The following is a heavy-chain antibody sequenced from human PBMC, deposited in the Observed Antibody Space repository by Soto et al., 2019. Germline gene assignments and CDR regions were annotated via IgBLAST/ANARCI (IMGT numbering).Heavy chain of an antibody. V-gene: IGHV3-15*04. D-gene: IGHD6-6*01. Sequence: EVQLVESGGGLVKPGGSLRLSCAVSGFTFSKAWMSWVRQAPGKGLEWVGRIESKTSGGTTDYAAPVKGRFTISREDSKNMLNLKMKSLKTEDTAVYYCTTDPGGGIPAREVPDYWGQGTLVTVSS. CDR1: GFTFSKAW. CDR2: IESKTSGGTT. CDR3: TTDPGGGIPAREVPDY. J-gene: IGHJ4*02.